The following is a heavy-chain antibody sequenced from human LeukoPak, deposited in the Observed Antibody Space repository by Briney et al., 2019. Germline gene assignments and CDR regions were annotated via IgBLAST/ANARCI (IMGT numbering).Heavy chain of an antibody. CDR1: GFTFDDYA. CDR2: IIWNSGSI. Sequence: GRSLRLSCAASGFTFDDYAMHWVRQAPGKGLEWVSGIIWNSGSIGYADSVKGRFTISRDNAKNSLYLQMNSLRAEDTALYYCAKDQTPYYYDSSGKHEGNWFDPWDQGTLVTVSS. J-gene: IGHJ5*02. D-gene: IGHD3-22*01. V-gene: IGHV3-9*01. CDR3: AKDQTPYYYDSSGKHEGNWFDP.